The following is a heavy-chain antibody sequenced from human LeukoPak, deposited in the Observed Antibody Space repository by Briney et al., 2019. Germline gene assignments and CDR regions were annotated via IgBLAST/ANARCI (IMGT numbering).Heavy chain of an antibody. Sequence: SETLSLTCTVSGGSISSSSYYWGWIRQPPGKGLEWIGSIYYSGSTYYNASLKSRVTISVDTSKNQFSLKLSSVTAADTAVYYCANEGDTAMDYWGQGTLVTVSS. D-gene: IGHD5-18*01. V-gene: IGHV4-39*01. CDR1: GGSISSSSYY. CDR2: IYYSGST. CDR3: ANEGDTAMDY. J-gene: IGHJ4*02.